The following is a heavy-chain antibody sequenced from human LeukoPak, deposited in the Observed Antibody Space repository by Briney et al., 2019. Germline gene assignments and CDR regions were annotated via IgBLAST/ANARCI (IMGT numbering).Heavy chain of an antibody. J-gene: IGHJ6*02. D-gene: IGHD1-26*01. V-gene: IGHV4-34*01. CDR3: ARGRRSGEGIVGATTSLRSIKRYYYYGMDV. CDR2: INHSGST. CDR1: GGSFSGYY. Sequence: SESLSLTCAVYGGSFSGYYWSWIRQPPGKGLEWIGEINHSGSTNYNPSLKSRVTISVDTSKNQFSLKLSSVTAADTAVYYCARGRRSGEGIVGATTSLRSIKRYYYYGMDVWGQGTTVTVSS.